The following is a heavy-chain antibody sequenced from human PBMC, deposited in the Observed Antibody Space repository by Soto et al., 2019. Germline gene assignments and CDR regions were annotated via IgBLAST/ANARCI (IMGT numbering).Heavy chain of an antibody. CDR1: GGSISSSSYY. CDR3: ARLTWAGDWYFDL. D-gene: IGHD7-27*01. Sequence: KSSETLSLTCTVSGGSISSSSYYWGWIRQPPGKGLEWIGSIYYSGSTYYNPSLKSRVTISVDTSKNQFSLKLSSVTAADTAVYYCARLTWAGDWYFDLWGRGTLVTVSS. V-gene: IGHV4-39*01. CDR2: IYYSGST. J-gene: IGHJ2*01.